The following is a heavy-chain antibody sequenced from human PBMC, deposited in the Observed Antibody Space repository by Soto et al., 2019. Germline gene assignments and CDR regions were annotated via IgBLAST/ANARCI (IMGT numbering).Heavy chain of an antibody. D-gene: IGHD1-1*01. CDR1: GRSVTRSDFN. V-gene: IGHV4-39*02. Sequence: QLHLQESGPGRVTPAETLSITCTVSGRSVTRSDFNWDWILQPPENVLEWVGSISYTGDTYYSPSPKSRVTISVDTSENPFSLKLTAVTPADPAVYYCARQNRKRTWNHSLDHWGEATLVSVAS. J-gene: IGHJ5*02. CDR2: ISYTGDT. CDR3: ARQNRKRTWNHSLDH.